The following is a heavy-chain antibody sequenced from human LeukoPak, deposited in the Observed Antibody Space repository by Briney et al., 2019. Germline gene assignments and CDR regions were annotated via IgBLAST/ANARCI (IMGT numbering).Heavy chain of an antibody. CDR3: AREEAWGSDLLFDY. CDR2: ISGSSGNT. V-gene: IGHV3-21*04. D-gene: IGHD7-27*01. CDR1: GFTFSSYG. J-gene: IGHJ4*02. Sequence: KPGGSLRLSCAASGFTFSSYGMHWVRQAPGKGLEWVSSISGSSGNTYYADSVKGRFTISRDNAKNSLYLQMNSLRAEDTALYYCAREEAWGSDLLFDYWGQGTLVTVSS.